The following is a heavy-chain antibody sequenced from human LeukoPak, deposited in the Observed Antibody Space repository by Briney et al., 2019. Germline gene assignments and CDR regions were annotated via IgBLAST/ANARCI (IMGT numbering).Heavy chain of an antibody. D-gene: IGHD4-17*01. CDR3: AKSDHDYGDYRNAFDI. CDR2: ISGSGGST. J-gene: IGHJ3*02. Sequence: GGSLRLSCAASGFTFSSYAMSWVRQVPGKGLEWVSAISGSGGSTYYADSVKGRFTISRDNSKNTLYLQMNSLRAEDTAVYYCAKSDHDYGDYRNAFDIWGQGTMVTVSS. V-gene: IGHV3-23*01. CDR1: GFTFSSYA.